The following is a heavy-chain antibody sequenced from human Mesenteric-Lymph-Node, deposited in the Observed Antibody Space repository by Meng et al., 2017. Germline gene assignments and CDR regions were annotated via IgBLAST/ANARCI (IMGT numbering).Heavy chain of an antibody. CDR2: IYHSGST. CDR3: ARVGQWLPIDY. D-gene: IGHD6-19*01. CDR1: GGSISSINW. Sequence: QGQLQGSGPGLVKPSETLSLTCAVSGGSISSINWWTWVRQPPGKGLEWIGEIYHSGSTNYNPSLKSRVTISVDKSKNQFSLNLSSVTAADTAVYYCARVGQWLPIDYWGQGTLVTVSS. V-gene: IGHV4-4*02. J-gene: IGHJ4*02.